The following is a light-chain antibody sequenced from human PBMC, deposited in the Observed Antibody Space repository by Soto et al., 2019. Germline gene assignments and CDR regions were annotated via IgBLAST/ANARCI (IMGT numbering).Light chain of an antibody. CDR1: QSVLYDSNNKNY. CDR2: RAS. Sequence: DIVMTQSPDSLAVSLGERATINCKSSQSVLYDSNNKNYLAWYQQKPGQAPRLLIYRASTRATGVPARFSASGSGTEFTLTISSLQSEDSAVYYCHQYSNWPPWTCGPGTKGDIK. CDR3: HQYSNWPPWT. V-gene: IGKV4-1*01. J-gene: IGKJ1*01.